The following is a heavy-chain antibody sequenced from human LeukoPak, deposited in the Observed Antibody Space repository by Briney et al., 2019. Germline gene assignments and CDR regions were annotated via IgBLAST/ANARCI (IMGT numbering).Heavy chain of an antibody. V-gene: IGHV4-4*02. D-gene: IGHD3-22*01. CDR2: IFHSGST. CDR1: GGSISSNNW. CDR3: ARVLSGSNFDY. J-gene: IGHJ4*02. Sequence: PSETLSLTCAVSGGSISSNNWWSWVRQPPGKGLEWIGEIFHSGSTNCNPSLKSRVTISVDKSKNQFSLRLSSVTAADTAVYYCARVLSGSNFDYWGQGTLVTVSS.